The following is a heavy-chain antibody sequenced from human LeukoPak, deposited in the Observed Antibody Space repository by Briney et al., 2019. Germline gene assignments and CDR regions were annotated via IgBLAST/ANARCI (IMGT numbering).Heavy chain of an antibody. D-gene: IGHD6-6*01. J-gene: IGHJ5*02. CDR3: ARHKTYSSSPRWFDP. CDR1: GGSFSGYY. Sequence: PSETLSLTCAVYGGSFSGYYWSWIRQPPGKGLEWIGEINHSGSTNYNPSLKSRVTISVDTSKNQFSLKLSSVTAADTAVYYCARHKTYSSSPRWFDPWGQGTLVTVSS. CDR2: INHSGST. V-gene: IGHV4-34*01.